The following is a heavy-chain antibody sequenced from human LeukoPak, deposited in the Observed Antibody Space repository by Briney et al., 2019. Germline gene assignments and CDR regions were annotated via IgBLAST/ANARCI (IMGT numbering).Heavy chain of an antibody. V-gene: IGHV4-59*01. CDR3: ARGRVYYDSTGYYY. CDR1: GGSITNYY. CDR2: IYYSGST. Sequence: SETLSLTCTVSGGSITNYYWSWIRQPPGKGLEWIGHIYYSGSTKYNPSLKSRVTISVDTSKNQFSLNLSSVTAADTAVYYCARGRVYYDSTGYYYWGQGTLVTVSS. J-gene: IGHJ4*02. D-gene: IGHD3-22*01.